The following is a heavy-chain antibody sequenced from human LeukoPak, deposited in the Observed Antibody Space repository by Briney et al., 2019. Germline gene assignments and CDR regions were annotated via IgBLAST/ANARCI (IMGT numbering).Heavy chain of an antibody. CDR3: ARETTVTTIDY. Sequence: SETLSLTCTVSGGSISSSSYYWGWIRQPPGKGLEWIGSIYYSGSTYYNPSLKSRVTISVDTSKNQFSLKLSSVTATDTAVYYCARETTVTTIDYWGQGTLVTVS. CDR1: GGSISSSSYY. D-gene: IGHD4-17*01. J-gene: IGHJ4*02. CDR2: IYYSGST. V-gene: IGHV4-39*07.